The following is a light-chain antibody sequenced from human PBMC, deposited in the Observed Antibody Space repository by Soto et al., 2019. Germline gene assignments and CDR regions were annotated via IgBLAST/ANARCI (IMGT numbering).Light chain of an antibody. CDR2: GAS. CDR1: QSVSSSY. V-gene: IGKV3D-7*01. CDR3: QQRSNWPIT. Sequence: EIVMTQSPATLSLSPGERATLSCRASQSVSSSYLSWYQQKPGQAPRPLIYGASTRATGIPARFSGSGSGTDFTLTISSLQPEDFAVYYCQQRSNWPITFGQGTRLEIK. J-gene: IGKJ5*01.